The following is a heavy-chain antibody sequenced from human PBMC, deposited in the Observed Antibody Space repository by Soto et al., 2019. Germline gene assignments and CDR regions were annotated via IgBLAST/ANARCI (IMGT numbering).Heavy chain of an antibody. Sequence: PSETLSLTCAVYGGSFSGYYWSWIRQPPGKGLEWIGEINHSGSTNYNPSLKSRVTISVDTSKNQFSLKLSSVTAADTAVYYCARRHSSSSGGRIDHWGQGTLVTVSS. CDR2: INHSGST. CDR3: ARRHSSSSGGRIDH. J-gene: IGHJ4*02. CDR1: GGSFSGYY. V-gene: IGHV4-34*01. D-gene: IGHD6-6*01.